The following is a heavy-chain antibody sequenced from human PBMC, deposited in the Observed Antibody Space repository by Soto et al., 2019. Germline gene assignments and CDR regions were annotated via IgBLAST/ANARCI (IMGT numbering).Heavy chain of an antibody. CDR1: GYSFTSYW. J-gene: IGHJ6*03. CDR3: AREGSYYYYYYMDV. Sequence: LGESLKISCKGSGYSFTSYWISWVRQMPGKGLEWMGRIDPSDSYTNYSPSFQGHVTISADKSISTAYLQWSSLRSDDTAVYYCAREGSYYYYYYMDVWGKGTTVTVSS. CDR2: IDPSDSYT. V-gene: IGHV5-10-1*01.